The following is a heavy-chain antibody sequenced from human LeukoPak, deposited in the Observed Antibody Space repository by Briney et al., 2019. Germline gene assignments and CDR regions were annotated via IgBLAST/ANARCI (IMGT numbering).Heavy chain of an antibody. CDR3: AAVINGPDTVTNAFDI. CDR2: INSDGGST. V-gene: IGHV3-74*01. Sequence: GGSLRLSCAASGFTFSSYWMHWVRQAPGKGLVWVSRINSDGGSTSYADSVKGRFTISRDNAKNTLYLQMNSLRAEDTAVYYCAAVINGPDTVTNAFDIWGQGTMVTVSS. CDR1: GFTFSSYW. J-gene: IGHJ3*02. D-gene: IGHD4-17*01.